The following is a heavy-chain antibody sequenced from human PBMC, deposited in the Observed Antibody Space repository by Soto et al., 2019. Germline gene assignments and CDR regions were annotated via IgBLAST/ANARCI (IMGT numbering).Heavy chain of an antibody. CDR3: AILPTASYYYYGMDV. CDR2: IYPGYSDP. J-gene: IGHJ6*02. CDR1: VYRFTRYW. D-gene: IGHD5-18*01. Sequence: PGESLKISCKGSVYRFTRYWIGCLRQMPGKGLEWMGIIYPGYSDPRYIPSFQGQVTISADKSISTAYLQWSSLTASDTAMYYCAILPTASYYYYGMDVWGQGTTVTVS. V-gene: IGHV5-51*01.